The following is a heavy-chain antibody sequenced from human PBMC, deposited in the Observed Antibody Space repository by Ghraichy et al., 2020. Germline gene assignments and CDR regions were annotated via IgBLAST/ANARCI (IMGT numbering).Heavy chain of an antibody. V-gene: IGHV4-39*01. CDR2: IFYSGNI. D-gene: IGHD6-13*01. CDR3: ASQGYRQVVKNHYYYGMDV. CDR1: GGPISSSSYY. J-gene: IGHJ6*02. Sequence: SETLSLTCTVSGGPISSSSYYWGWIRQPPGKGLEWIGSIFYSGNIYYNPSLKSRVTLSVDRSKNQFSLKLSSVTAADTAVYFCASQGYRQVVKNHYYYGMDVWGQGTTATVSS.